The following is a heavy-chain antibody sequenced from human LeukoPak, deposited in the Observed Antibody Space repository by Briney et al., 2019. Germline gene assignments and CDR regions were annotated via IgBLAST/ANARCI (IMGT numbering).Heavy chain of an antibody. V-gene: IGHV4-34*01. CDR2: INHSGST. D-gene: IGHD5-12*01. CDR3: ARDKWLRLFPYAFDI. Sequence: PSETLSLTCAVYGGSFSGYYWSWIRQPPGKGLEWIGEINHSGSTNYNPSLKSRVTISVDTSKNQFSLRLSSVTAADTAVYYCARDKWLRLFPYAFDIWGQGTMVTVSS. J-gene: IGHJ3*02. CDR1: GGSFSGYY.